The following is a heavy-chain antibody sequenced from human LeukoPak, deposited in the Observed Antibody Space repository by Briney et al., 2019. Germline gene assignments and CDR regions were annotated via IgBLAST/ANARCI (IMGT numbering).Heavy chain of an antibody. CDR1: GFTFSSYG. D-gene: IGHD6-13*01. J-gene: IGHJ6*03. CDR2: ISGSGGST. V-gene: IGHV3-23*01. Sequence: GGSLRLSCAASGFTFSSYGMSWVRQAPGKGLEWVSAISGSGGSTYYADSVKGRFTISRDNSKNTLYLQMNSLRAEDTAVYYCAKSGMYSSSFYMDVWGKGTTVTISS. CDR3: AKSGMYSSSFYMDV.